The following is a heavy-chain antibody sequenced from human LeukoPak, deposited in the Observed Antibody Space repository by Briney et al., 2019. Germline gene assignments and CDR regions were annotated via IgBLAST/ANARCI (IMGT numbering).Heavy chain of an antibody. CDR2: IYHSGST. CDR1: GYSISSGYY. Sequence: SETLSLTCTVSGYSISSGYYWGWIRQPPGKGLEWIGSIYHSGSTYYNPSLKSRVTISVDTSKNQFSLKLSSVTAADTAVYYCARDSDGSGWFDPWGQGTLVTVSS. V-gene: IGHV4-38-2*02. CDR3: ARDSDGSGWFDP. D-gene: IGHD2-15*01. J-gene: IGHJ5*02.